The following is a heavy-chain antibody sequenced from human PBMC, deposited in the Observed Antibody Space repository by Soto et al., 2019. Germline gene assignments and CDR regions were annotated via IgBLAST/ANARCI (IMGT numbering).Heavy chain of an antibody. D-gene: IGHD6-19*01. Sequence: GGSLRLSCAASGFTFSSYAMSWVRQAPGKGLEWVSAISGSGGSTYYADSVKGRFTISRDNSKNTLYLQMNSLRAEDTAVYYCAKDTSEGSGWYAYHFDYWGQGTLVTVSS. V-gene: IGHV3-23*01. CDR3: AKDTSEGSGWYAYHFDY. J-gene: IGHJ4*02. CDR2: ISGSGGST. CDR1: GFTFSSYA.